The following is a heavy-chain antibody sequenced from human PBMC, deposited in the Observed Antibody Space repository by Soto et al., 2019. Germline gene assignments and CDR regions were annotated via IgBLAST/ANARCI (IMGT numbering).Heavy chain of an antibody. CDR2: INHSGST. D-gene: IGHD3-3*01. J-gene: IGHJ5*02. Sequence: SETLSLTCAVYGGSFSGYYWSWIRQPPGKGLEWIGEINHSGSTNYNPSLKSRVTISVDTSKNQFSLKLSSVTAADTAVYYCARGRGRITIFGVVINSSRSNWFGPWGQGTLVTVSS. CDR3: ARGRGRITIFGVVINSSRSNWFGP. V-gene: IGHV4-34*01. CDR1: GGSFSGYY.